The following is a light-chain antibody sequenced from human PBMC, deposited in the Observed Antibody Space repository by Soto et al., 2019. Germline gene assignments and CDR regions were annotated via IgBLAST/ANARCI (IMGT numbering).Light chain of an antibody. CDR3: QLANRFPLT. V-gene: IGKV1-12*01. Sequence: DIPMTQSPSSLSASVGDRITITCRASQSIGSWLAWYQQKPGEAPKLLIYAASTLHNGGPSRFTGSGSGTDFTLTISSLQPEDFATYYCQLANRFPLTFGQGTRLEIK. J-gene: IGKJ5*01. CDR2: AAS. CDR1: QSIGSW.